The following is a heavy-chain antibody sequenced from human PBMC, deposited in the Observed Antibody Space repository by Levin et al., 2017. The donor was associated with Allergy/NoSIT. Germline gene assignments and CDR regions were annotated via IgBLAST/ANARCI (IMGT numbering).Heavy chain of an antibody. Sequence: ASVKVSCKASGYTFTGYYIHWVRQAPGQGLEWMGWVNPNSGGTTYPQNFQGRVTMTRDTSISTAYMELSSLRSDDTAVYYCARVTSSGWYCDYWGQGTLATVSS. D-gene: IGHD6-19*01. J-gene: IGHJ4*02. CDR2: VNPNSGGT. CDR3: ARVTSSGWYCDY. V-gene: IGHV1-2*02. CDR1: GYTFTGYY.